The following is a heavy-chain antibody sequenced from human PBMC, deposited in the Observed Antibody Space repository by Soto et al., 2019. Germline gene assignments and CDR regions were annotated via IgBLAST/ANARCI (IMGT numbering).Heavy chain of an antibody. V-gene: IGHV4-61*01. J-gene: IGHJ6*02. CDR3: ARGVGFGYYYYHMDL. CDR1: GDSVTSVSDY. CDR2: IYYSGSA. Sequence: QVQLQESGPGLVKHSETLSLTCTVSGDSVTSVSDYWSWIRQPPGKGLEWIGDIYYSGSADYNPSLGRRVNISIDTSKNQFSLKLTSVTAADTAVYYCARGVGFGYYYYHMDLWGQGTTVTVSS. D-gene: IGHD3-10*01.